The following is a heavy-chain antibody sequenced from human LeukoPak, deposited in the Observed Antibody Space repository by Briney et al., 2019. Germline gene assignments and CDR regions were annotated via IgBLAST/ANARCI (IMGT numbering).Heavy chain of an antibody. D-gene: IGHD1-26*01. J-gene: IGHJ4*02. CDR1: GFTFSLYT. V-gene: IGHV3-21*01. Sequence: GGSLRLSCAASGFTFSLYTMNWVRQAPGKGLEWVSSISSNGNYIHYADSVKGRFTISRDNSKNTLYLQMNSLRAEDTAVYYCARGAPPDYWGQGALVTVSS. CDR3: ARGAPPDY. CDR2: ISSNGNYI.